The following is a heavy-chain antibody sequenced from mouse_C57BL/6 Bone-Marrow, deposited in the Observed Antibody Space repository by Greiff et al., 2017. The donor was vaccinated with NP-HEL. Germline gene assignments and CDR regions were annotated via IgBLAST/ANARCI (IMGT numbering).Heavy chain of an antibody. D-gene: IGHD6-1*01. Sequence: QVQLQQSGPELVKPGASVKISCKASGYTFSTSWMNWMKQRPGKGLEWIGRIYPGAGDTHYSGNFEGKASLTADKSSNSAYMQLSSLTSEDSAVYFCARGESWGAFFDYGGQGTTLTVSS. CDR2: IYPGAGDT. CDR1: GYTFSTSW. V-gene: IGHV1-82*01. J-gene: IGHJ2*01. CDR3: ARGESWGAFFDY.